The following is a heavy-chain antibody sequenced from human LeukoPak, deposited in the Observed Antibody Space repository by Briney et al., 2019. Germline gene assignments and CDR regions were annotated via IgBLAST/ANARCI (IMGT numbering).Heavy chain of an antibody. CDR2: ISWDGGST. J-gene: IGHJ4*02. D-gene: IGHD5-12*01. V-gene: IGHV3-43D*03. Sequence: GGSLRLSGAASGFTFDDYAMHWVRQAPGKGLEWVSLISWDGGSTYYADSVKGRFTISRDNSKNSLYLQMNSLRAEDTALYYCAKDARHGLFDYWGQGTLVTVSS. CDR1: GFTFDDYA. CDR3: AKDARHGLFDY.